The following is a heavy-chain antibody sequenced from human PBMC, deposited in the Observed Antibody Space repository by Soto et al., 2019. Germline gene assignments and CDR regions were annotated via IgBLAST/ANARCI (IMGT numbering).Heavy chain of an antibody. V-gene: IGHV4-4*02. CDR2: IHSSGIT. Sequence: QVQLQESGPGLVKPSGTLSLTCAVSGGSVNNDKWWSWVRQPPGKVLEWIGEIHSSGITNYNPSLKSRASIFVDKFKNQFSVKLTSVTAADTAVYFCAGQWSAGYGAFDPWGQGTLVTVSS. D-gene: IGHD3-9*01. CDR3: AGQWSAGYGAFDP. CDR1: GGSVNNDKW. J-gene: IGHJ5*02.